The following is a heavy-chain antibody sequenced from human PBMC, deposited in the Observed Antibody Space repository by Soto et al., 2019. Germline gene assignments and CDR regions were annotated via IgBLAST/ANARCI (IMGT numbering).Heavy chain of an antibody. CDR3: ARVIGYCSGGSCLRWFDP. Sequence: GESLKISCKGSGYSFTSYWISWVRQMPGKGLEWMGRIDPSDSYTNYSPSFQGHVTISADKSISTAYLQWSSLKASDTAMYYCARVIGYCSGGSCLRWFDPWGQGTLVTVSS. D-gene: IGHD2-15*01. CDR1: GYSFTSYW. J-gene: IGHJ5*02. CDR2: IDPSDSYT. V-gene: IGHV5-10-1*01.